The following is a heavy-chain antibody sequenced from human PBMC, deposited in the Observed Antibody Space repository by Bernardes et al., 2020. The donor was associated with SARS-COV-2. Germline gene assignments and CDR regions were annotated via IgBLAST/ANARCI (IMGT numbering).Heavy chain of an antibody. V-gene: IGHV4-39*01. CDR1: GGSFSSSSYY. CDR2: INYSGST. CDR3: ARLFTAAFDY. D-gene: IGHD6-13*01. J-gene: IGHJ4*02. Sequence: SETLSLTCTVSGGSFSSSSYYWGWIRQPPGKGLEWIGSINYSGSTYYNPSLKSRVTTSVDTSKYQFSLKLSSVTAADTAVYYCARLFTAAFDYWGQGTLVTVSS.